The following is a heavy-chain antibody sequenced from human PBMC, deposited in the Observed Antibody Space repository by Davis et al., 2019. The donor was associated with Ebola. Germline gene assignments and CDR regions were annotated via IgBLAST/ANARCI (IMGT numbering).Heavy chain of an antibody. J-gene: IGHJ4*02. V-gene: IGHV1-69*13. D-gene: IGHD4-17*01. CDR1: GVTSRSHT. CDR3: ARDVGTTADY. CDR2: IIPFLGTA. Sequence: SVKVSCKASGVTSRSHTISWVRQAPGQGLEWMGGIIPFLGTAYYAQKFQGRVTITADESTSTAYMELSSLRSEDTAVYYCARDVGTTADYWGQGTLVTVSS.